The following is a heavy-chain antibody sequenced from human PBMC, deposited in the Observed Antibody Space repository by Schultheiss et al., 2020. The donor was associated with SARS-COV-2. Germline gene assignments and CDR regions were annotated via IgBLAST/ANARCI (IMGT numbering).Heavy chain of an antibody. CDR2: ISAYNGNT. D-gene: IGHD1-14*01. V-gene: IGHV1-18*01. J-gene: IGHJ6*02. CDR1: GYTFTSYA. CDR3: ARGRGALGTGVDV. Sequence: ASVKVSCKASGYTFTSYAMHWVRQAPGQRLEWMGWISAYNGNTNYAQKFQGRVTMTTDTSTRTAYMELRSLRSDDTAVYYCARGRGALGTGVDVWGQGTTVTVSS.